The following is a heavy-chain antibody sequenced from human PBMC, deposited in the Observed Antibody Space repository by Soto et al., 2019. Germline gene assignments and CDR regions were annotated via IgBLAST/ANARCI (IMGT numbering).Heavy chain of an antibody. D-gene: IGHD3-22*01. Sequence: QVQLVESGGGVVQPGRSLRLSCAASGFTFSTYGMHWVRQAPGKGLEWVAVMWHEGSNKYYTDSVKGRFTISRDNSKNNLYLQMNSLRAEDTAVYYCARDPPEDSGGYFAFDYWGQGTLVTVSS. V-gene: IGHV3-33*01. CDR2: MWHEGSNK. CDR1: GFTFSTYG. CDR3: ARDPPEDSGGYFAFDY. J-gene: IGHJ4*02.